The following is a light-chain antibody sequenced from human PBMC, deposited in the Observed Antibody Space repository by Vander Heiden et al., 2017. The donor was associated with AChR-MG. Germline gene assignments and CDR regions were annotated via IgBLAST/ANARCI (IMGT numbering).Light chain of an antibody. CDR3: AAWDASLRGSV. J-gene: IGLJ3*02. Sequence: QSVLTQAPSASGTPGQRVTISCSGNNSNIGRNYVYWYQQLPGTAPKLLIYRNDERPSGVPDRFSGSKSGTSASLAISGLRSEDEADYYCAAWDASLRGSVFGGGTKLTVL. CDR2: RND. V-gene: IGLV1-47*01. CDR1: NSNIGRNY.